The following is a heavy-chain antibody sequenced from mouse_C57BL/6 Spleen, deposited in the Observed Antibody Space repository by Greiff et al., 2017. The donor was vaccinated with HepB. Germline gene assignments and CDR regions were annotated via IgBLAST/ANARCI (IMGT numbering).Heavy chain of an antibody. D-gene: IGHD2-3*01. Sequence: VQLQQSGPELVKPGASVKISCKASGYTFTDYYMNWVKQSHGKSLEWIGDINPNNGGTSYNQKFKGKATLTVDKSSSTAYMELRSLTSEDSAVYYCARGGDDGYSFAYWGQGTLVTVSA. CDR3: ARGGDDGYSFAY. V-gene: IGHV1-26*01. J-gene: IGHJ3*01. CDR2: INPNNGGT. CDR1: GYTFTDYY.